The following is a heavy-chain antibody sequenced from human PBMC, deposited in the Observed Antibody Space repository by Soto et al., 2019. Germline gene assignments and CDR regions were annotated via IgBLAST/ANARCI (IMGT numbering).Heavy chain of an antibody. V-gene: IGHV3-33*01. D-gene: IGHD4-17*01. Sequence: LRLSCAASGFTFSSYGMHWVRQSPGKGLEWVAVIWYDGSNKYYADSVKGRFTISRDNSKNTLYLQMNSLRAEDTAVYYCARSSGHGEPTYFDYWGQGTQVTVSS. CDR3: ARSSGHGEPTYFDY. CDR2: IWYDGSNK. J-gene: IGHJ4*02. CDR1: GFTFSSYG.